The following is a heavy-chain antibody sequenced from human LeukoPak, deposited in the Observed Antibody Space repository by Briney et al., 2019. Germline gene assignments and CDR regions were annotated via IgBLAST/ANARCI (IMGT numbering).Heavy chain of an antibody. J-gene: IGHJ4*02. Sequence: GGSLRLSCAASGFTFSSYSMNWVRQAPGKGLEWVSSISSSSSYIYYADSVKGRFTISRDNSKNTLFLQMNSLTADDTAVYFCARDGASNSYFDYWGQGTLVPVSS. CDR2: ISSSSSYI. V-gene: IGHV3-21*01. CDR3: ARDGASNSYFDY. D-gene: IGHD2/OR15-2a*01. CDR1: GFTFSSYS.